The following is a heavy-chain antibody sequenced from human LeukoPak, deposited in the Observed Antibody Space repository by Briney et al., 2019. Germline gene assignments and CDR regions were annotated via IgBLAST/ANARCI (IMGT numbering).Heavy chain of an antibody. Sequence: SETLSLTCTVSGGSISSYYWSWIRQPPGEGLEWIGYIYYSGSTNYNPSLKSRVTISVDTSKNQFSLKLSSVTAADTAVYYCARHAWGVGWGSYNDYGGQETLVTVSS. CDR3: ARHAWGVGWGSYNDY. V-gene: IGHV4-59*08. CDR2: IYYSGST. CDR1: GGSISSYY. J-gene: IGHJ4*02. D-gene: IGHD3-16*01.